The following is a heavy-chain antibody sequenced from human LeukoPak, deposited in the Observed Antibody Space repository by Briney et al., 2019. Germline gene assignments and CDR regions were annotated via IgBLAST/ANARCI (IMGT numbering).Heavy chain of an antibody. V-gene: IGHV3-23*01. Sequence: GGSLRLSCAASGFTFSDYYMNWVRQAPGKGLEWVSGIFGSGGSAHYADSVKGRFTISRDNSKNTVYLQMDSLRVEDTAVYYCGKTTTGYSSGRYPGWPVDYWGQGTLVTVSS. CDR3: GKTTTGYSSGRYPGWPVDY. CDR1: GFTFSDYY. J-gene: IGHJ4*02. D-gene: IGHD6-19*01. CDR2: IFGSGGSA.